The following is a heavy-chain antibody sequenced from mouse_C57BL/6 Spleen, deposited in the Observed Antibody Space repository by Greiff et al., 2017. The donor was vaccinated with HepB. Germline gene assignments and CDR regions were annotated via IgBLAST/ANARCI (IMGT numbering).Heavy chain of an antibody. D-gene: IGHD1-1*01. CDR2: ISYDGSN. J-gene: IGHJ1*03. V-gene: IGHV3-6*01. Sequence: VQLKESGPGLVKPSQSLSLTCSVTGYSITSGYYWNWIRQFPGNKLEWMGYISYDGSNNYNPSLKNRISITRDTSKNQFFLKLNSVTTEDTATYYCARPSLYYGSSHWYFDVWGTGTTVTVSS. CDR3: ARPSLYYGSSHWYFDV. CDR1: GYSITSGYY.